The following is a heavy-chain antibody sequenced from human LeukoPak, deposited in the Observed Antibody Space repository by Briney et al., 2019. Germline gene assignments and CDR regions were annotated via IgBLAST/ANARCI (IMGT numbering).Heavy chain of an antibody. D-gene: IGHD3-16*02. CDR1: GGTFSSYA. CDR2: IIPILGIA. Sequence: GSSVKVSCKASGGTFSSYAISWVRQAPGQGLEWMGRIIPILGIANYAQKFQGRVTMTRNTSISTAYMELSSLRSEDTAVYYCARGVIPDYWGQGTLVTVSS. CDR3: ARGVIPDY. J-gene: IGHJ4*02. V-gene: IGHV1-69*04.